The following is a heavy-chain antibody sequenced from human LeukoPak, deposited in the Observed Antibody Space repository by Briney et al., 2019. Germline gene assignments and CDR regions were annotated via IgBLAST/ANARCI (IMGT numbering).Heavy chain of an antibody. Sequence: ASVKVSCKVSGYTLTELSMHWVRQAPGKGLGWMGGFDPEDGETIYAQKFQGRVTMTEDTSTDTAYMELSSLRSGDTAVYYCATVNPETAYYYGMDVWGQGTTVTVSS. J-gene: IGHJ6*02. CDR1: GYTLTELS. CDR3: ATVNPETAYYYGMDV. CDR2: FDPEDGET. V-gene: IGHV1-24*01. D-gene: IGHD2-21*02.